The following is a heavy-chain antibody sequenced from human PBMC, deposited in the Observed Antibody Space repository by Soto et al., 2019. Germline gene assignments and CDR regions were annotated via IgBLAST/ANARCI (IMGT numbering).Heavy chain of an antibody. V-gene: IGHV4-31*03. CDR1: GGSISSGGYY. CDR2: IYYSGST. D-gene: IGHD3-10*01. J-gene: IGHJ4*02. Sequence: SETLCLTCTVSGGSISSGGYYWSWIRQHPGKGLEWIGYIYYSGSTYYNPSLKSRVTISVDTSKNQFSLKLSSVTAADTAVYYCARDVRSRADRIFDYWGQGTLVTVS. CDR3: ARDVRSRADRIFDY.